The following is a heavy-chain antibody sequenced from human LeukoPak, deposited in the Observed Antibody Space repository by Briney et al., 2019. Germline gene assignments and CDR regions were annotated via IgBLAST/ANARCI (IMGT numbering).Heavy chain of an antibody. D-gene: IGHD3/OR15-3a*01. J-gene: IGHJ4*02. CDR3: AKDLWPDKPNAKADY. Sequence: GALRLSCAASGFTFNNYAMSWVRQAPGKGLEWVSAISGSGGTTYYAASVKGRFTISRDNSKNTLYLQMNSLRAEDTAVYYCAKDLWPDKPNAKADYWGQGTLVTVSS. CDR1: GFTFNNYA. CDR2: ISGSGGTT. V-gene: IGHV3-23*01.